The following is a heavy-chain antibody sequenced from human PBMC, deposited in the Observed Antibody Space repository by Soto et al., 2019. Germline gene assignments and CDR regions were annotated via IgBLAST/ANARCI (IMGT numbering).Heavy chain of an antibody. Sequence: PSETLSLTCAVYGGSFSGYYWSWIRQPPGKGLEWIGEINHSGSTNYNPSLKSRVTISVDTSKNQFSLKLSSVTAADTAVYYCARGHYGSGSYYKPNHIGHKYYFDYWGQGTLVTLSS. CDR3: ARGHYGSGSYYKPNHIGHKYYFDY. J-gene: IGHJ4*02. V-gene: IGHV4-34*01. D-gene: IGHD3-10*01. CDR1: GGSFSGYY. CDR2: INHSGST.